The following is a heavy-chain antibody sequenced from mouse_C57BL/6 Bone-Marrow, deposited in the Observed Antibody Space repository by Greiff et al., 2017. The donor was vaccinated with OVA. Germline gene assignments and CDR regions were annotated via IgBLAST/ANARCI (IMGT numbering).Heavy chain of an antibody. CDR2: IDPNSGGT. V-gene: IGHV1-72*01. CDR1: GYTFTSYW. CDR3: AREDYYGSSPDWYFDV. D-gene: IGHD1-1*01. Sequence: QVQLKQPGAELVKPGASVKLSCKASGYTFTSYWMHWVKQRPGRGLEWIGRIDPNSGGTKYNEKFKSKATLTVDKPSSTAYMQLSSLTSEDSAVYYCAREDYYGSSPDWYFDVWGTGTTVTVSS. J-gene: IGHJ1*03.